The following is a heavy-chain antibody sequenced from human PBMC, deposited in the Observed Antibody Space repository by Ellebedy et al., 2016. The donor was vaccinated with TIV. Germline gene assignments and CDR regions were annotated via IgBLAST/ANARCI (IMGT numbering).Heavy chain of an antibody. CDR2: IYYIGNA. D-gene: IGHD6-19*01. Sequence: SETLSLTCTVSGGSIINDDYYWSWIRQPPGKGLEWVGFIYYIGNAYDHPSLKSRVSLSIDTSKTQFSLNLNSVTAADTAVYFCARSRRLGSGAYDSWGQGTLVTVSS. J-gene: IGHJ5*01. CDR3: ARSRRLGSGAYDS. CDR1: GGSIINDDYY. V-gene: IGHV4-30-4*01.